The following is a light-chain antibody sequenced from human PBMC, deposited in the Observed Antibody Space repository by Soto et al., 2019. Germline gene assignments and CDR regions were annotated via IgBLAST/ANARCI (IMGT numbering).Light chain of an antibody. CDR1: SSDVGSYNL. J-gene: IGLJ1*01. V-gene: IGLV2-23*01. CDR3: CFYAGRSPPWF. CDR2: EGS. Sequence: QSGLTQPASVSGSPGPSITISCTGTSSDVGSYNLVSWYQQHPGKAPKLMIYEGSKRPSGASNRFSGSKSGNTASLTISGLQAEDEADYYCCFYAGRSPPWFFGTGTKVTVL.